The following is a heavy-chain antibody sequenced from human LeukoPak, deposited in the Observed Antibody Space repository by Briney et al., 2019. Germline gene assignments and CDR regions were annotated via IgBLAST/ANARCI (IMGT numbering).Heavy chain of an antibody. J-gene: IGHJ1*01. CDR1: GFTFSNYG. CDR3: ARVGIAAAGTARPNTYFQH. V-gene: IGHV3-23*01. Sequence: GGSLRLSCAASGFTFSNYGMSWVRQAPGKGLEWVSIISDSGGTTYYADSVKGRFTISRDNAKNTLYLQMNSLRAEDTAVYYCARVGIAAAGTARPNTYFQHWGQGTLVTVSS. CDR2: ISDSGGTT. D-gene: IGHD6-13*01.